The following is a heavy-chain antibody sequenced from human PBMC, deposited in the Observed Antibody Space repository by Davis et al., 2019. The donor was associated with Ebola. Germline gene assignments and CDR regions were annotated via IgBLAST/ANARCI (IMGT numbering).Heavy chain of an antibody. CDR1: GFTFSSYW. CDR3: AKDSDYSNQYYFDY. V-gene: IGHV3-7*01. J-gene: IGHJ4*02. Sequence: PGGSLRLSCAASGFTFSSYWMSWVRQVPGKGMEWAANINQDGSNKYYADSVKGRFTISRDNSKNTLYLQMNSLRAEDTAVYYCAKDSDYSNQYYFDYWGQGTLVTVSS. CDR2: INQDGSNK. D-gene: IGHD4-11*01.